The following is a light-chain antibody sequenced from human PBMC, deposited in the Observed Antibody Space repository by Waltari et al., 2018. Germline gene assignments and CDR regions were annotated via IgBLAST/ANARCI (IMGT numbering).Light chain of an antibody. CDR3: AAWDDSLNGVV. CDR1: SSNIGNNA. Sequence: QSVLTQPPSVSEAPRQRVTISCSVSSSNIGNNAVHWYQQLPGTAPKLLIYYDDLLPSGVSDRFSGSKSGTSASLAISGLQSEDEADYYCAAWDDSLNGVVFGGGTKLTVL. V-gene: IGLV1-36*01. J-gene: IGLJ2*01. CDR2: YDD.